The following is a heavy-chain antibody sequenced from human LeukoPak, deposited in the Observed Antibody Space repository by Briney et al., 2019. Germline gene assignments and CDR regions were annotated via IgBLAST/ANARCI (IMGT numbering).Heavy chain of an antibody. CDR1: GFTFSSYA. Sequence: GGSLRLSCAASGFTFSSYAMSWVRQAPGKGLEWVSAISGSGGSTYYADSVKGRFTISRDNSKNTLYLQMNSLRAEDTAVYYCAKVDPGYYYDSSGAFDIWAKGQWSPSLQ. D-gene: IGHD3-22*01. CDR3: AKVDPGYYYDSSGAFDI. V-gene: IGHV3-23*01. J-gene: IGHJ3*02. CDR2: ISGSGGST.